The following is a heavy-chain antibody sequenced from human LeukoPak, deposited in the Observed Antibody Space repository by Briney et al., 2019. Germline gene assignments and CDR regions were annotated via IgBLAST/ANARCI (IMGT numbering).Heavy chain of an antibody. CDR3: ARVKEGYSYGYGDYYYYYMDV. J-gene: IGHJ6*03. D-gene: IGHD5-18*01. CDR1: GGSISSYY. CDR2: IYYSGST. Sequence: PSETLSLTCTVSGGSISSYYWSWIRQPPGKGLEWIGYIYYSGSTNYNPSLKSRLTISVDTSKNQFSLKLSSVTAADTAVYYCARVKEGYSYGYGDYYYYYMDVWGKGTTVTVSS. V-gene: IGHV4-59*01.